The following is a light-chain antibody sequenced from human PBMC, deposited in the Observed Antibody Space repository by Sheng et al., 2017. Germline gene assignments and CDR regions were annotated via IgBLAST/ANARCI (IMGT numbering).Light chain of an antibody. CDR1: QSVSSS. J-gene: IGKJ4*01. CDR3: QQYDNWPPT. V-gene: IGKV3-15*01. Sequence: EIVMTQSPATLSVSPGERATLSCRASQSVSSSLAWYQQKPGQAPRLLIHGASTRATAIPARFSGSGSGTEFALTISSLQSEDFAVYYCQQYDNWPPTFGGGTKVEI. CDR2: GAS.